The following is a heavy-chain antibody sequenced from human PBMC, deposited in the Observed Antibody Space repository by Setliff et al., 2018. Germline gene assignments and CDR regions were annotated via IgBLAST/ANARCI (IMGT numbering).Heavy chain of an antibody. CDR3: AREGVDTRSWTEYRYYMDV. J-gene: IGHJ6*03. CDR1: GCTFRSYG. D-gene: IGHD5-18*01. CDR2: TIPSLGST. Sequence: ASVKVSCKASGCTFRSYGISWVRQAPGQGLEWMGGTIPSLGSTNYAQKFQDRVTIITDESTSTAYMELSSLRTEDTAVYYCAREGVDTRSWTEYRYYMDVWGKGTTVTVSS. V-gene: IGHV1-69*05.